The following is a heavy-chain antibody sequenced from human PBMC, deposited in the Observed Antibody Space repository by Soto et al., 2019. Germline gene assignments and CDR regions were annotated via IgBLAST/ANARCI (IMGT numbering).Heavy chain of an antibody. V-gene: IGHV4-39*01. CDR3: VRQSSDAFAI. J-gene: IGHJ3*02. CDR1: GGSISRSAYY. CDR2: IYYSGST. Sequence: QLQLQESGPGLVKPSETLSLTCTVSGGSISRSAYYWGWMRQPPGKGLEWIGNIYYSGSTYNNPSLKSRLTISVDTSKKQFSLKLTSVTAADTAVYYCVRQSSDAFAIWGQCTIVTVSS.